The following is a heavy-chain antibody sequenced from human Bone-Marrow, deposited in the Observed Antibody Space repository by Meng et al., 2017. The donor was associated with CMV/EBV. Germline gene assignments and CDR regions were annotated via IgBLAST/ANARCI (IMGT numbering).Heavy chain of an antibody. J-gene: IGHJ6*02. CDR3: ARHMVVPAATHPYYYYGMDV. CDR1: GGTFSSYA. V-gene: IGHV1-69*10. D-gene: IGHD2-2*01. CDR2: IIPILGIA. Sequence: SVKVSCKASGGTFSSYAISWVRQAPGQGLEWMGGIIPILGIANYAQKFQGRVTITADKSMSTAYMELSSLRSEDTAVYYCARHMVVPAATHPYYYYGMDVWGQGTTVTVSS.